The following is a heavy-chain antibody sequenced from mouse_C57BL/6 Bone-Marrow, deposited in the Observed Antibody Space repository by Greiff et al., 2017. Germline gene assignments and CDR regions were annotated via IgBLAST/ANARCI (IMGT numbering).Heavy chain of an antibody. D-gene: IGHD2-4*01. CDR3: ARSRDYDYSWFAY. CDR2: IYPRSGNT. J-gene: IGHJ3*01. CDR1: GYTFTSSG. V-gene: IGHV1-81*01. Sequence: QVQLQQSGAELARPGASVKLSCKASGYTFTSSGISWVKQRTGQGLEWIGEIYPRSGNTYYNEKFKGKATLTADKSSSTAYMELRSLTSEDSAVYFCARSRDYDYSWFAYWGQGTLVTVSA.